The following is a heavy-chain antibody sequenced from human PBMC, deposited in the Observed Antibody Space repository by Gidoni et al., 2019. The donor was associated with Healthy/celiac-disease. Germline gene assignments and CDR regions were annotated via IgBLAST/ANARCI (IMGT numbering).Heavy chain of an antibody. CDR3: ARDQDSSGYFFY. J-gene: IGHJ4*02. CDR1: GCSISSGGYY. CDR2: IYYSGST. V-gene: IGHV4-31*03. Sequence: QVQLQESGPGLVKPSQTLSLTCTVSGCSISSGGYYWSWIRQHPGKGLEWIGYIYYSGSTYYNPSLKSRVTISVDTSKNQFSLKLSSVTAADTAVYYCARDQDSSGYFFYWGQGTLVTVSS. D-gene: IGHD3-22*01.